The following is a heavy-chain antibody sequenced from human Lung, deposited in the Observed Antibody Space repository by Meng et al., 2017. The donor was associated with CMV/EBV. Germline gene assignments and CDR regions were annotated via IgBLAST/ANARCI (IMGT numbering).Heavy chain of an antibody. Sequence: GSLRLXCTVSGDSISSTSYYWGWIRQPPGKGLEWIGSFYSRGSTYYNPSLKGRVTISVDTSKNQFSLKLSSVTAADTAVYYCASQKGGPYAFWSGYYSSFDSWGQGXLVTVSS. CDR3: ASQKGGPYAFWSGYYSSFDS. CDR1: GDSISSTSYY. V-gene: IGHV4-39*01. D-gene: IGHD3/OR15-3a*01. CDR2: FYSRGST. J-gene: IGHJ4*02.